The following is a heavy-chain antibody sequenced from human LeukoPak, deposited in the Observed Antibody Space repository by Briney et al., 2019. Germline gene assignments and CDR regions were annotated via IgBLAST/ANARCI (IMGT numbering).Heavy chain of an antibody. J-gene: IGHJ4*02. CDR3: TRVGYIDEGIDY. Sequence: GGSLRLSCVASGFPFSSYWMTWVRQAPGKGLEWVADIKQDGSKKSYVDSVKGRFTISRDNAKNSLYLQMNSLRAEDTAIYYCTRVGYIDEGIDYWGQGTLVTVSS. CDR1: GFPFSSYW. V-gene: IGHV3-7*04. D-gene: IGHD5-24*01. CDR2: IKQDGSKK.